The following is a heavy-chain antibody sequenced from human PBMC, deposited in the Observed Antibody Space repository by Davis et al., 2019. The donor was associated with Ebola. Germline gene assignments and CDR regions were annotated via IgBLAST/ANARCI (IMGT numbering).Heavy chain of an antibody. D-gene: IGHD2-2*03. Sequence: ASVKVSCKASGYTFTTYGLNWVRQAPGQGFEWLGWISAFNGNTDYAQKFQGRVTMTRDTSTSTVYMELSSLRSEDTAVYYCARDGLEFDFDYWGQGTLVTVSS. CDR2: ISAFNGNT. CDR3: ARDGLEFDFDY. CDR1: GYTFTTYG. V-gene: IGHV1-18*01. J-gene: IGHJ4*02.